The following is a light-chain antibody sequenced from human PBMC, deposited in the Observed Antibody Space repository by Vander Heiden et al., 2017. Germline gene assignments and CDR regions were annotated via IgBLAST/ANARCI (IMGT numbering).Light chain of an antibody. CDR3: CSYAGSSSVI. Sequence: QSALTQPASVPGSPGQPITISCTGTSSDVGSYNLVSWYQQHPGKAPKLMIYEVSKRPSGVSSRFSGSKSGNTASLTISGLQADDEADYYCCSYAGSSSVIFGGGTKVTVL. V-gene: IGLV2-23*02. CDR2: EVS. J-gene: IGLJ2*01. CDR1: SSDVGSYNL.